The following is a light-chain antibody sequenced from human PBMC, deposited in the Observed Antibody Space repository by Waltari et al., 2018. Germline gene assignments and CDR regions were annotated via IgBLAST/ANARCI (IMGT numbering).Light chain of an antibody. Sequence: QSALTQPASVSGSPGQSITISCTGTSSDVGNYNLVSWYQQHPGNAPKLMIYEVSQRPSGVSNRFSGSKSGNTASLTIYGLQPEDETDYYCCSYAGRVYVFGTGTKVTVL. J-gene: IGLJ1*01. CDR2: EVS. CDR1: SSDVGNYNL. V-gene: IGLV2-23*02. CDR3: CSYAGRVYV.